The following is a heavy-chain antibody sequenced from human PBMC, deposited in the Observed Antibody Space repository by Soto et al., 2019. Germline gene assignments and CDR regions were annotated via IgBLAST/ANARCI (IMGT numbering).Heavy chain of an antibody. CDR3: ARNGYYYDSSGYYFAY. CDR2: IYTSGST. Sequence: SETLSLTCTVSGGSISSYYWSWIRQPAGKGLEWIGRIYTSGSTNYNPSLKSRVTMSVDTSKNQFSLKLSSVTAADTAVYYCARNGYYYDSSGYYFAYWGQGTLVTVSS. D-gene: IGHD3-22*01. CDR1: GGSISSYY. J-gene: IGHJ4*02. V-gene: IGHV4-4*07.